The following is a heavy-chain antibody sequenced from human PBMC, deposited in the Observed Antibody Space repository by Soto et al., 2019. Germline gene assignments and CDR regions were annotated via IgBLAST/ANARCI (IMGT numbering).Heavy chain of an antibody. CDR1: GFTFSRYA. CDR3: VKGEGDGYKDFDY. J-gene: IGHJ4*02. CDR2: ISGSGGNT. V-gene: IGHV3-23*01. Sequence: EVQLLQSGGSLVQPGGSLRLSCAASGFTFSRYAMSWVRQAPGKGLEWVSAISGSGGNTYYADSVKGRFTISRDNSKNTLYLQMNSLRAEDTAAYYCVKGEGDGYKDFDYWGQGTLVTVSS. D-gene: IGHD2-21*01.